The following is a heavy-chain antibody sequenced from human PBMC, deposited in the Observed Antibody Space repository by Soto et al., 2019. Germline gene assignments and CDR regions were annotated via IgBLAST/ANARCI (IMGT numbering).Heavy chain of an antibody. CDR2: INQNGNEK. V-gene: IGHV3-7*01. CDR3: ASDRGNFGLTFDR. CDR1: AFTFSDFW. Sequence: EVQLVESGGGLVQPGGSLRLSCAASAFTFSDFWMSWVRQAPGKGLEWVADINQNGNEKYYVDSVKGRFTISRDNTKNSLYLQMNSLRAEDTAVYYCASDRGNFGLTFDRWGQGTLVTVSS. D-gene: IGHD3-10*01. J-gene: IGHJ5*02.